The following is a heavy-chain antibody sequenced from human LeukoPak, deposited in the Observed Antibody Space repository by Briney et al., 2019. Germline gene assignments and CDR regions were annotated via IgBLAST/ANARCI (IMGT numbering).Heavy chain of an antibody. CDR1: SVSISSGSYY. Sequence: PSQTVSLKCTVSSVSISSGSYYWSSIRQHPGKVLELNGYIYYSGSTYYEPSLKSRVTISVDISKNQVSLKLSSVTAADTAVYYCARGYYYCSGGDFDYWGQGPLVTVSS. CDR3: ARGYYYCSGGDFDY. D-gene: IGHD3-10*01. J-gene: IGHJ4*02. CDR2: IYYSGST. V-gene: IGHV4-31*03.